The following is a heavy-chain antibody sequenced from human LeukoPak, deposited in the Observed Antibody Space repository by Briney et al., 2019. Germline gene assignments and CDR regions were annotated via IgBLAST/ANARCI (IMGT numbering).Heavy chain of an antibody. V-gene: IGHV3-21*01. Sequence: GSLRLSCAASGFSFSDYYMHWVRQAPGKGLEWVSSISFDSGDETLYADSVKGRFTISRDNTKNSMFLQMDSLTVEDTALYFCTRDLPATISLGDDYWGPGTPVTVSS. CDR2: ISFDSGDET. J-gene: IGHJ4*02. CDR1: GFSFSDYY. D-gene: IGHD5-12*01. CDR3: TRDLPATISLGDDY.